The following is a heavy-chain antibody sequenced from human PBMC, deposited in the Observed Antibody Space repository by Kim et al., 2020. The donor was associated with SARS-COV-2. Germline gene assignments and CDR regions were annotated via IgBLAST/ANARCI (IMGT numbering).Heavy chain of an antibody. CDR1: GFTFSDYY. J-gene: IGHJ4*02. D-gene: IGHD4-17*01. V-gene: IGHV3-11*05. CDR3: ARDGGDYGDYFDY. CDR2: ISSSSSYT. Sequence: GGSLRLSCAASGFTFSDYYMSWIRQAPGKGLEWVSYISSSSSYTNYADSVKGRFTISRDNAKNSLYLQMNSLRAEDTAVYYCARDGGDYGDYFDYWGQGTLLTVSA.